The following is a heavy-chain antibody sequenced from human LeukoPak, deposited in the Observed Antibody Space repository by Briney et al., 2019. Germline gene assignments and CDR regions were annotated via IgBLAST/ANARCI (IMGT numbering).Heavy chain of an antibody. D-gene: IGHD6-13*01. Sequence: DPSETLSLTCTVSGASVNTDNYFWGWVRQPPGKGLEWVVSGYTRPGDHYNPSLRSRATISVDTSKNHFSLKLNSVTAADTAVYYCARGTVYSRSPLEYYYYMDVWGKGATVTVSS. V-gene: IGHV4-39*07. CDR1: GASVNTDNYF. CDR2: GYTRPGD. CDR3: ARGTVYSRSPLEYYYYMDV. J-gene: IGHJ6*03.